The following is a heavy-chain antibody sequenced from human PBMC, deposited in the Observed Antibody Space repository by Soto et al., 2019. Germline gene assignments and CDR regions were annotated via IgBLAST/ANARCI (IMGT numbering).Heavy chain of an antibody. CDR1: GYTFTSVG. J-gene: IGHJ4*02. V-gene: IGHV1-18*01. CDR3: ARDIEVGYFDWLPFDY. CDR2: ISAYNGNT. Sequence: VKXSCKASGYTFTSVGLSWVRQDPGQGLDWMGRISAYNGNTNYAQKLQGRVTMTTDTSTSTAYMELRSLRSDDTAVYYCARDIEVGYFDWLPFDYWGQGTLVTVSS. D-gene: IGHD3-9*01.